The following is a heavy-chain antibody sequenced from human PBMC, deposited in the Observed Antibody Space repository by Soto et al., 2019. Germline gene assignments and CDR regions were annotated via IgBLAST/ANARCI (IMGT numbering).Heavy chain of an antibody. CDR2: TSSDGNVR. CDR1: GFSLSRHA. J-gene: IGHJ4*02. V-gene: IGHV3-30-3*01. D-gene: IGHD3-16*01. Sequence: QVQLVESGGGVVQPGRSLRLSCAASGFSLSRHAMHWVRQAPGKGLEWVAVTSSDGNVRYYTDSVRGQFTISRDNSQNTLYLEMNSLTSEDTAVYYCVRDWGVDYWGRGTLVTVSS. CDR3: VRDWGVDY.